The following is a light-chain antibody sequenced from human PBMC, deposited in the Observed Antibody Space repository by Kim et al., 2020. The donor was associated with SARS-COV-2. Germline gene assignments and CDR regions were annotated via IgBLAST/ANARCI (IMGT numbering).Light chain of an antibody. CDR1: QSVSSSY. Sequence: EIVLTQSPGTLSLSPGERATLSCRASQSVSSSYLVWYQQKPGQAPRLLIYGASSRATGIPDRFSGSGSVTDFTLTISRLEPEDFAVYYCQQYGSSPEYTFGQGTKLEI. V-gene: IGKV3-20*01. J-gene: IGKJ2*01. CDR3: QQYGSSPEYT. CDR2: GAS.